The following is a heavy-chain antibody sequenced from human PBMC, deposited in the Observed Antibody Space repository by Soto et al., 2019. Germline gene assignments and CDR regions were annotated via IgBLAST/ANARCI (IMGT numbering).Heavy chain of an antibody. Sequence: GGSLRLSCAASGFTFSSYAMHWVRQAPGKGLEYVSAISSNGGSTYYANSVKGRFTISRDNSKNTLYLQMGSLRAEDMAVYYCARGFGWVDYWGQGTLVTVSS. J-gene: IGHJ4*02. D-gene: IGHD6-19*01. V-gene: IGHV3-64*01. CDR3: ARGFGWVDY. CDR2: ISSNGGST. CDR1: GFTFSSYA.